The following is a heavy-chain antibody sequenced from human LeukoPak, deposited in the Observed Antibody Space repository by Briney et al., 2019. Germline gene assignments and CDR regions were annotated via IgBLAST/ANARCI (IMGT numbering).Heavy chain of an antibody. CDR1: GFALSSYG. CDR3: SNDGDGYNYIDAFDI. V-gene: IGHV3-30*02. CDR2: IRYDGSNT. J-gene: IGHJ3*02. D-gene: IGHD5-24*01. Sequence: PGGCLRLSSAASGFALSSYGMRGVREGPGRGLEWVAFIRYDGSNTNYADSVKVRVTISRDNSKTRLYLQMNRLRAEDRALYYCSNDGDGYNYIDAFDIWGQATMVTVSS.